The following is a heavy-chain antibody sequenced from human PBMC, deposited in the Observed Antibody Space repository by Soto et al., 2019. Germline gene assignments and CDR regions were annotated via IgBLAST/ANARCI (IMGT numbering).Heavy chain of an antibody. CDR2: IYWDDDK. CDR3: AQPGNIAAAGFYFDD. J-gene: IGHJ4*02. V-gene: IGHV2-5*02. D-gene: IGHD6-13*01. Sequence: SGPTLVNPAQTLTLTCTFSGFSLNTRGVHVGWIRQPPGKALEWLALIYWDDDKRYSPFLKSRLTITKGSNNQQVVLTMTNMDPVDTATYSCAQPGNIAAAGFYFDDWGQGALVTVSS. CDR1: GFSLNTRGVH.